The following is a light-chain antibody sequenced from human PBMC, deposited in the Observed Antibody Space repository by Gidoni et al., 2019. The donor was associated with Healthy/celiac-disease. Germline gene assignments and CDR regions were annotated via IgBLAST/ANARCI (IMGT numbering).Light chain of an antibody. V-gene: IGKV3-20*01. J-gene: IGKJ2*01. CDR3: QQYGSSPYT. CDR1: QSVRSSY. Sequence: EIVLTQSPGTLSVSPGERATLSCRASQSVRSSYLAWYQQKPGHAPRLLLYAASRRATGLPDRFRGSGSRTAFTLPISRLDPDDFAVYYCQQYGSSPYTFGQGTKLEIK. CDR2: AAS.